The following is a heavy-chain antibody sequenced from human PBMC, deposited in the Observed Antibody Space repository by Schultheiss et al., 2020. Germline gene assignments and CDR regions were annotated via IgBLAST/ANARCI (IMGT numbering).Heavy chain of an antibody. CDR3: ARGYAGFDC. J-gene: IGHJ4*02. CDR2: IRSKANSYAT. V-gene: IGHV3-73*01. CDR1: GFTFSGSA. Sequence: GESLKISCAASGFTFSGSAMHWVRQASGKGLEWVGRIRSKANSYATAYAASVKGRFTISRDDSKNTAYLQMNSLKTEDTAVYYCARGYAGFDCWGQGTLVTVSS. D-gene: IGHD3-16*01.